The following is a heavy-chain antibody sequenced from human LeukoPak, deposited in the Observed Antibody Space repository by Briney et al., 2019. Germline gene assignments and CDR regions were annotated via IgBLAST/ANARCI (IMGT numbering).Heavy chain of an antibody. CDR1: GGSFSGYH. J-gene: IGHJ5*02. CDR2: INHSGST. CDR3: ARHASGFSKFWFDP. V-gene: IGHV4-34*01. Sequence: RPSETLSLTCAVYGGSFSGYHWSWIRQPPGKGLEWIGEINHSGSTNYNPSLKSRVTISVDTSKNQFSLKLSSVTAADTAVYYCARHASGFSKFWFDPWGQGTLVTVSS. D-gene: IGHD4-11*01.